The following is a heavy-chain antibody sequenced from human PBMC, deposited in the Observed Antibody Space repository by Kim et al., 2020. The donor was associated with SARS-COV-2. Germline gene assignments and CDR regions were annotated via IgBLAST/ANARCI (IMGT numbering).Heavy chain of an antibody. J-gene: IGHJ6*02. Sequence: SLKSRVTISVDTSKNQFSRKLCSVTAADTAVYYCARGGRPWAYYYGMDVWGQGTTVTVSS. V-gene: IGHV4-31*02. D-gene: IGHD6-6*01. CDR3: ARGGRPWAYYYGMDV.